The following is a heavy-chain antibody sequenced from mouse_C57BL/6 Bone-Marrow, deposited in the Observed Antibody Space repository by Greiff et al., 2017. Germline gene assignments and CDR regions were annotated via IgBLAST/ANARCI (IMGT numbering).Heavy chain of an antibody. CDR2: IHPNSGST. CDR1: GYTFTSYW. J-gene: IGHJ1*03. D-gene: IGHD1-1*01. CDR3: ATDYYGSSYWYFDV. V-gene: IGHV1-64*01. Sequence: QVQLKQPGAELVKPGASVKLSCKASGYTFTSYWMHWVKQRPGQGLEWIGMIHPNSGSTNYNEKFKSKATLTVDKSSSTAYMQRSSLTSEDSAVXYGATDYYGSSYWYFDVWGTGTTGTVSS.